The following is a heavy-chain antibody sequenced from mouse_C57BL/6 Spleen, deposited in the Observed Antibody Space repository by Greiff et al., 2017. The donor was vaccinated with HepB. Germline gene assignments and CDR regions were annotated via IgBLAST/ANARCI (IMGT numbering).Heavy chain of an antibody. V-gene: IGHV1-82*01. J-gene: IGHJ2*01. CDR3: AREGEFITTVVAYYSDY. Sequence: VQLQQSGPELVKPGASVKISCKASGYAFSSSWMNWVKQRPGKGLEWIGRIYPGDGDTNYNGKFKGKATLTADKSSSTAYMQLSSLTSEDSAVYFCAREGEFITTVVAYYSDYWGQGTTLTVSS. CDR2: IYPGDGDT. D-gene: IGHD1-1*01. CDR1: GYAFSSSW.